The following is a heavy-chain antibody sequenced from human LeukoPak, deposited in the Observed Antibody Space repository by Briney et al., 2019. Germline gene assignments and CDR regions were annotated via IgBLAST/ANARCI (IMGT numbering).Heavy chain of an antibody. CDR1: GGTFSSYA. CDR2: IIPIFGTA. CDR3: ARDRERAPIDAFDI. Sequence: SVKVSCKASGGTFSSYAISWVRQAPGQGLEWMGGIIPIFGTANYAQKFQGRVTITADESTSTAYMELSSLRSEDTAAYYCARDRERAPIDAFDIWGQGTMVTVSS. D-gene: IGHD1-26*01. V-gene: IGHV1-69*13. J-gene: IGHJ3*02.